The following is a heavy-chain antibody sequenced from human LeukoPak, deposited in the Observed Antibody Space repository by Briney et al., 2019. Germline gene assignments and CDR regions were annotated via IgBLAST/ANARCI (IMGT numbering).Heavy chain of an antibody. D-gene: IGHD1-26*01. Sequence: ASVKVSCKTSGYTFTTYDINWVRQATGQGLEWMGWLNPNSDNTASAQSFQGRLTLTRNTSISTAYMELSSLRSEGTAIYYCGRAGSHDRQTIDFWGQGTLVSVSS. CDR2: LNPNSDNT. J-gene: IGHJ4*02. CDR1: GYTFTTYD. CDR3: GRAGSHDRQTIDF. V-gene: IGHV1-8*01.